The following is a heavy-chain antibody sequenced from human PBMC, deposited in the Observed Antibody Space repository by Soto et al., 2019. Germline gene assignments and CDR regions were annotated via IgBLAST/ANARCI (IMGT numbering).Heavy chain of an antibody. Sequence: GASVKVSCKASGGTFSSYAISWVRQAPGQGLEWMGGIIPIFGTANYAQKFQGRVTITADESTSTANMKLSSLRSEDTAVYYCARVQLSGSYYKGTDAFDIWGQGTMVTVSS. CDR2: IIPIFGTA. V-gene: IGHV1-69*13. J-gene: IGHJ3*02. CDR3: ARVQLSGSYYKGTDAFDI. D-gene: IGHD1-26*01. CDR1: GGTFSSYA.